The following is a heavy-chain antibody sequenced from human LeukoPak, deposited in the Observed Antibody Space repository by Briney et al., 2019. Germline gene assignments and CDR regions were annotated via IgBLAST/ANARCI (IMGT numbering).Heavy chain of an antibody. D-gene: IGHD2-15*01. CDR1: GYTLTAYY. V-gene: IGHV1-2*02. Sequence: ASVKVSCKASGYTLTAYYMHWVRQAPGQGPEWMGWINPNTGDTKYAQKFQGRDTMTRDTTISTAYLELSRLTSDDTAVYYCASYPRYVSTPPFDYWGQGTLVTVSS. CDR2: INPNTGDT. J-gene: IGHJ4*02. CDR3: ASYPRYVSTPPFDY.